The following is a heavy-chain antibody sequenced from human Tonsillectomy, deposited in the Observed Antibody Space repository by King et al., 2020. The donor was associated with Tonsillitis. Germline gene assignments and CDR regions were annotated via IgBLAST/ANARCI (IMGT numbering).Heavy chain of an antibody. J-gene: IGHJ6*02. CDR1: GFTFSSSG. V-gene: IGHV3-30*02. D-gene: IGHD4-17*01. Sequence: VQLVESGGGVVQPGGSLRLSCAASGFTFSSSGMHWVRQAPGKGLEVVAFIRFDGRKKYYADFVKGRFTISRDNSRNTVYLQMDSLRVEDTAVYYCAKDDCDYGRNYYFGLDVWGQGTTVTVSS. CDR2: IRFDGRKK. CDR3: AKDDCDYGRNYYFGLDV.